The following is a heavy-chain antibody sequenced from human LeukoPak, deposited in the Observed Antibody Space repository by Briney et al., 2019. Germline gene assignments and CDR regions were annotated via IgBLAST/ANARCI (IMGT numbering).Heavy chain of an antibody. J-gene: IGHJ4*02. CDR3: ARDDLGSGYHDY. CDR1: GGSISSGDYC. CDR2: VYYGGST. D-gene: IGHD3-3*01. V-gene: IGHV4-30-4*08. Sequence: SQTLSLTCTVSGGSISSGDYCWSWIRQPPGECMGWIGYVYYGGSTYYNPSLKSGVTLSVDMSTNQFFLKLSSLSAATTPFYYCARDDLGSGYHDYWGQGTLVTVSS.